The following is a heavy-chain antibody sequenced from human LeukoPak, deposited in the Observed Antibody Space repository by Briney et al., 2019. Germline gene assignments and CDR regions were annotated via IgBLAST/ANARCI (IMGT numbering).Heavy chain of an antibody. CDR2: INPNSGGT. Sequence: ASVKVSCKASGYMYSGYYIHWVRQAPGQGLEWMGRINPNSGGTNYAQSFQGRVTMTRDTSLSTAYMELNRLTSDDTAVYYCAGELGATRSFDYWGQGTLVTVSS. CDR3: AGELGATRSFDY. J-gene: IGHJ4*02. D-gene: IGHD1-26*01. CDR1: GYMYSGYY. V-gene: IGHV1-2*06.